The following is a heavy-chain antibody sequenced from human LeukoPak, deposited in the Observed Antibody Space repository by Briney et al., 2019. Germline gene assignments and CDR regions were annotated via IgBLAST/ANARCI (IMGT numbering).Heavy chain of an antibody. J-gene: IGHJ4*02. CDR3: ARNLRVVENYFDY. Sequence: ASVKVSCKASGYTFTSYDINWARQATGQGLEWMGWMNPNSGNTGYAQKFQGRVTMTRNTSISTAYMELSSLRSEDTAVYYCARNLRVVENYFDYWGQGTLVTVSS. CDR1: GYTFTSYD. CDR2: MNPNSGNT. V-gene: IGHV1-8*01. D-gene: IGHD3-22*01.